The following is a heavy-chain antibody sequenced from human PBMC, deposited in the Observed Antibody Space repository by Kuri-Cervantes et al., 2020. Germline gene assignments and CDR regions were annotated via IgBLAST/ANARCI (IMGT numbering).Heavy chain of an antibody. CDR3: ARDLGEWELRNNWFDP. Sequence: GASLKISCAASGFTFSSYSMNWVRQAPGKGLEWVANIKQDGSEKYYVDSVKGRFTISGDNAKNSLYLQMNSLRAEDTAVYYCARDLGEWELRNNWFDPWGQGTLVTVSS. V-gene: IGHV3-7*01. D-gene: IGHD1-26*01. J-gene: IGHJ5*02. CDR2: IKQDGSEK. CDR1: GFTFSSYS.